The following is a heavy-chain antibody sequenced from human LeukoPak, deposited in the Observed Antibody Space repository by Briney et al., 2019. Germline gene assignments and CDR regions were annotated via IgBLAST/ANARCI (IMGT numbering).Heavy chain of an antibody. D-gene: IGHD6-19*01. J-gene: IGHJ6*03. Sequence: GGSLRLSCAASGFKVSSRYMSWVRQAPGRGLEWVSVIYSGGSTYYADSVKGRFIISRDNLKNTVFLQANSLRVEDTAVYYCARDNGAGYYYYLDVWGKGTTVTVSS. CDR1: GFKVSSRY. V-gene: IGHV3-53*01. CDR2: IYSGGST. CDR3: ARDNGAGYYYYLDV.